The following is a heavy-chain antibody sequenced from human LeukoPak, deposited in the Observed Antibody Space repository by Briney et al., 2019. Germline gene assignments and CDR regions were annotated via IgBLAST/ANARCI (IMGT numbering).Heavy chain of an antibody. V-gene: IGHV1-2*02. D-gene: IGHD3-10*01. CDR3: ARDHTYYYGSGSYNY. J-gene: IGHJ4*02. Sequence: GASVKVSCKASGYTFTGYYMHWVRQAPGQGPEWMGWTNPNSGGTNYAQKFQGRVTMTRDTSISTAYMELSRLRSDDTAVYYCARDHTYYYGSGSYNYWGQGTLVTVSS. CDR2: TNPNSGGT. CDR1: GYTFTGYY.